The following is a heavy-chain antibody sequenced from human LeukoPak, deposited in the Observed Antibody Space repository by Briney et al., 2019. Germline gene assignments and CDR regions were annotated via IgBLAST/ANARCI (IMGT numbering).Heavy chain of an antibody. Sequence: SETLSLTCTVSGGSISSGSYYWGWIRQPPGKGLEWIGSIYYSGSTYYNPSLKSRVTISVDTSKNQFSLKLSSVTAADTAVYYCARVLDSYYFDYWGQGTLVTVSS. CDR1: GGSISSGSYY. D-gene: IGHD2-15*01. CDR2: IYYSGST. CDR3: ARVLDSYYFDY. J-gene: IGHJ4*02. V-gene: IGHV4-39*07.